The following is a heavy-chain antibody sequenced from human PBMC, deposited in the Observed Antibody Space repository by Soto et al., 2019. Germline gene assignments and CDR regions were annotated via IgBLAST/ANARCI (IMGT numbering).Heavy chain of an antibody. CDR2: INPVNGNT. V-gene: IGHV1-3*01. CDR1: GGTFSSYA. J-gene: IGHJ1*01. CDR3: ARGHLAEYFQH. D-gene: IGHD3-3*02. Sequence: ASVTVSCKASGGTFSSYAMRWVRPAPGQRLEWMGWINPVNGNTKYPQKFQGRVTITRDKSTSTAYMELSSLRSEDTAVYYCARGHLAEYFQHWGQGTLVTVSS.